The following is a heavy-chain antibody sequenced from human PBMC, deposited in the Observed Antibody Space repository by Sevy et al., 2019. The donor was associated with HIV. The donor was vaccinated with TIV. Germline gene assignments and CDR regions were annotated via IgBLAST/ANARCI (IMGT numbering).Heavy chain of an antibody. Sequence: GGSLRLSCAASGFTFSSYSMNWVRQAPGKGLEWVSYISSSSSTIYYADSVKGRFTISRDNAKNSLYLQMNSLRAEDTAVYYCASNGGYDDFDYWGQGTLVTVSS. J-gene: IGHJ4*02. CDR1: GFTFSSYS. D-gene: IGHD5-12*01. V-gene: IGHV3-48*01. CDR3: ASNGGYDDFDY. CDR2: ISSSSSTI.